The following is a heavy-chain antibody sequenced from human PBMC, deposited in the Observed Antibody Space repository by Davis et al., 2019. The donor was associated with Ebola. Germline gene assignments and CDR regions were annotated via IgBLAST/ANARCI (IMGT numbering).Heavy chain of an antibody. Sequence: ASVKASCKASGYTFTGYYMHWVRQAPGQGLEWMGWISPNSGGTNYAQKFQGRVTMTRDTSISTAYMELSRLRSDDTAVYYCASLAYCGGDCYSFDYWGQGTLVTVSS. V-gene: IGHV1-2*02. CDR3: ASLAYCGGDCYSFDY. CDR1: GYTFTGYY. J-gene: IGHJ4*02. CDR2: ISPNSGGT. D-gene: IGHD2-21*02.